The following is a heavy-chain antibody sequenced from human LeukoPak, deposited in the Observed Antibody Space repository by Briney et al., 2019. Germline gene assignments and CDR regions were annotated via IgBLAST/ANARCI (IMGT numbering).Heavy chain of an antibody. D-gene: IGHD5-12*01. CDR2: INPNSGGT. CDR3: TVATKDDAFDI. J-gene: IGHJ3*02. CDR1: GYTITGYY. V-gene: IGHV1-2*04. Sequence: ASLNVSCKASGYTITGYYMYWVRQAPGQGLERMGWINPNSGGTNYAQKFQGWVSMTRDTSISTAYMELSRLRSDDTAVYYCTVATKDDAFDIWGQGTMVTVSS.